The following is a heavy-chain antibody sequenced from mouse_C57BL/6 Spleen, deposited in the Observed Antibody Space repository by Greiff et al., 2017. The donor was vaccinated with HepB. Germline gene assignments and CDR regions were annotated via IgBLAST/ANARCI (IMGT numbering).Heavy chain of an antibody. Sequence: VQLQESGAELARPGASVKLSCKASGYTFTSYGISWVKQRTGQGLEWIGEIYPRSGNTYYNEKFKGKATLTADKSSSTAYMELRSLTSEDSAVYFCARERRYSNYDLYYFDYWGQGTTLTVSS. CDR2: IYPRSGNT. D-gene: IGHD2-5*01. CDR3: ARERRYSNYDLYYFDY. CDR1: GYTFTSYG. J-gene: IGHJ2*01. V-gene: IGHV1-81*01.